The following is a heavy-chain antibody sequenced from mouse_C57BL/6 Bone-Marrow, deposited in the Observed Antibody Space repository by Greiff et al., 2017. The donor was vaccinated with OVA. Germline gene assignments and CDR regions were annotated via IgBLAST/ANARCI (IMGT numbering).Heavy chain of an antibody. Sequence: QVQLQQSGAELVKPGASVKLSCKASGYTFTSYWMHWVKQRPGQGLEWIGMIHPNSGSTNYNEKFKSKATLTVDKSSSTAYMQLSSLTSEDSAVYYCASFDYDEGFDYWGQGTTLTVSS. J-gene: IGHJ2*01. CDR1: GYTFTSYW. CDR2: IHPNSGST. D-gene: IGHD2-4*01. CDR3: ASFDYDEGFDY. V-gene: IGHV1-64*01.